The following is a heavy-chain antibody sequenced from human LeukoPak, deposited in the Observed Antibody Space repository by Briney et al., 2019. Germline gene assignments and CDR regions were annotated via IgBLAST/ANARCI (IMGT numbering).Heavy chain of an antibody. CDR2: ISYDGSNK. V-gene: IGHV3-30*18. D-gene: IGHD6-13*01. Sequence: GGSLRLSCAASGFTFSSYGMHWVRQAPGKGLEWVAVISYDGSNKYYADSVKGRFTISRDNSKYTLYLQMNSLRAEDTAVYYCANIAGPWFDPWGQGTLVTVSS. CDR1: GFTFSSYG. J-gene: IGHJ5*02. CDR3: ANIAGPWFDP.